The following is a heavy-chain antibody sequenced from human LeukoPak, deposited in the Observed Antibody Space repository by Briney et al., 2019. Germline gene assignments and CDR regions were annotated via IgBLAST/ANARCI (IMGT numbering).Heavy chain of an antibody. Sequence: PGGSLRLSCAASGFTFTNAWMYWVRQAPGKGLEWVGRIKSKTDGGTSDYAAPVTGRFTISRDDSKSTLYLEMNSLTTEDTGVYYCSTLWYGAWGQGTLVTVSS. CDR3: STLWYGA. CDR1: GFTFTNAW. D-gene: IGHD3-10*01. CDR2: IKSKTDGGTS. J-gene: IGHJ5*02. V-gene: IGHV3-15*01.